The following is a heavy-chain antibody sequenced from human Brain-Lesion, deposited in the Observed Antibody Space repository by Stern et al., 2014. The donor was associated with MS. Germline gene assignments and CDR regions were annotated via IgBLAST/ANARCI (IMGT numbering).Heavy chain of an antibody. Sequence: EVHLVESGGDLVQPGRSLRLSCAAFGFTFDDYAMHWVRQAPGTGLEWVAGISWHSGTIGFADSVKGRFTTSRDNAYSSLYLQMNSLRPEDTALYYCARDITGSSAYFAYWGQGTLVTVSS. D-gene: IGHD1-14*01. CDR2: ISWHSGTI. J-gene: IGHJ4*02. V-gene: IGHV3-9*01. CDR1: GFTFDDYA. CDR3: ARDITGSSAYFAY.